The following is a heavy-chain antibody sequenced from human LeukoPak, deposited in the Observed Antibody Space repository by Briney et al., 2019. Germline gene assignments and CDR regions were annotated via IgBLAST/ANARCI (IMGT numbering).Heavy chain of an antibody. J-gene: IGHJ5*02. CDR1: GGSIDSNS. V-gene: IGHV4-59*01. CDR2: IYYSGTT. Sequence: SETLSLTCTVSGGSIDSNSWTWIRQPPGKGLEWIGYIYYSGTTNYNPSLKSRVTMSVDMSKNQFSLKLSSVTAADTAVYYCARRSSSWKNWFDPGGQGTLVTVSS. CDR3: ARRSSSWKNWFDP. D-gene: IGHD6-13*01.